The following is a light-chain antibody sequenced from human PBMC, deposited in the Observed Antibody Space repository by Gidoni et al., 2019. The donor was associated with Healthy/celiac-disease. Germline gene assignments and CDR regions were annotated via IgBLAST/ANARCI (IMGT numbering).Light chain of an antibody. CDR2: KAS. Sequence: DIQMTQSPSTLSASVGDRVTITCRAGQSISDWLAWYQQKPGKAPKLLIYKASTLESGVPSRFSGSGSGTEFTLTISSLQPDDFATYYCQQYNSYLLYFXGGTKVEIK. J-gene: IGKJ4*01. CDR3: QQYNSYLLY. CDR1: QSISDW. V-gene: IGKV1-5*03.